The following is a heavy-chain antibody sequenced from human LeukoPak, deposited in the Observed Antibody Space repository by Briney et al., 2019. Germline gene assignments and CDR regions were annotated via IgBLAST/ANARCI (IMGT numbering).Heavy chain of an antibody. V-gene: IGHV3-43*02. J-gene: IGHJ3*02. CDR1: GFTFSGYW. CDR3: AKDYYDSSGYLLGAFDI. Sequence: GGSLRLSCAASGFTFSGYWMTWVRQAPGKGLEWVSLISGDGGSTYYADSVKGRFTISRDNSKNSLYLQMNSLRTEDTALYYCAKDYYDSSGYLLGAFDIWGQGTMVTVSS. D-gene: IGHD3-22*01. CDR2: ISGDGGST.